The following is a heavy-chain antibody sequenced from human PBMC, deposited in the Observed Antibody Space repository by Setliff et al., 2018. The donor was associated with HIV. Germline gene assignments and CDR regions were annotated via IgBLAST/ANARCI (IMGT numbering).Heavy chain of an antibody. Sequence: PSETLSLTCTVSGGSMNANHWSWIRQSPGKGPEWIAYIHVSGSTYFNPSLSGRVTISIDTSNNQFSLRLSSVTAADTAVYYCARTGYAFDVWGLGTMVTVSS. CDR2: IHVSGST. CDR3: ARTGYAFDV. J-gene: IGHJ3*01. CDR1: GGSMNANH. V-gene: IGHV4-59*08.